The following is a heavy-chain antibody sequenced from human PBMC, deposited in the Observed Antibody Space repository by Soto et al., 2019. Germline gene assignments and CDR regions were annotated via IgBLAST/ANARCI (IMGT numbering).Heavy chain of an antibody. V-gene: IGHV1-46*01. J-gene: IGHJ4*02. D-gene: IGHD2-21*01. Sequence: QVRLVQSGAEVKKPGASVKVYCKASGYIFTNYYIHWVRQAPGQGLEWMAIINPNGGSTNCAQEFQGRITLTRVTSTSTVYMDLSSLTSEDTAVYYCARGLYSGDKWGQGTLVTVSS. CDR3: ARGLYSGDK. CDR2: INPNGGST. CDR1: GYIFTNYY.